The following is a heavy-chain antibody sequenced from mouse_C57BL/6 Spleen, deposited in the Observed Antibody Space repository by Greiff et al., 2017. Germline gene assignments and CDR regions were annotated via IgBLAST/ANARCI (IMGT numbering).Heavy chain of an antibody. CDR1: GFTFSSYA. D-gene: IGHD3-2*02. Sequence: EVQRVESGGGLVKPGGSLKLSCAASGFTFSSYAMSWVRQTPEKRLEWVATISDGGSYTYYPDNVKGRFTISRDNAKNNLYLQMSHLKSEDTAMYYCARGQDSSGYVWFAYWGQGTLVTVSA. CDR3: ARGQDSSGYVWFAY. V-gene: IGHV5-4*01. J-gene: IGHJ3*01. CDR2: ISDGGSYT.